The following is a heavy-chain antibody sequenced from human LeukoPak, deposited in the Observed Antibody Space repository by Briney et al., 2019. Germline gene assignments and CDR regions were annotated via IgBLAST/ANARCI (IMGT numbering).Heavy chain of an antibody. CDR2: IRYDGSNK. J-gene: IGHJ4*02. CDR1: GFTFSSYG. D-gene: IGHD6-13*01. CDR3: AREPSSSWTADHFDY. V-gene: IGHV3-30*02. Sequence: KPGGSLRLSCAASGFTFSSYGMHWVRQAPGKGLEWVAFIRYDGSNKYYADSVKGRFTISRDNSKNTLYLQMNSLRAEDTAVYYCAREPSSSWTADHFDYWGQGTLVTVSS.